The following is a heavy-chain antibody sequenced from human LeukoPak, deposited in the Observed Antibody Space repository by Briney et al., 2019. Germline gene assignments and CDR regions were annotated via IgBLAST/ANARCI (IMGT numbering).Heavy chain of an antibody. CDR1: GYSISSGYY. V-gene: IGHV4-38-2*02. CDR2: IYHSGST. CDR3: ASKRSTWDPFDY. D-gene: IGHD1-26*01. J-gene: IGHJ4*02. Sequence: SETLSLTCTVSGYSISSGYYWGWIRQPPGKGLEWIGSIYHSGSTYYNPSLKSRVTISVDTSKNQFSLKLSSVTAADTAVYYCASKRSTWDPFDYWGQGTLVTVSS.